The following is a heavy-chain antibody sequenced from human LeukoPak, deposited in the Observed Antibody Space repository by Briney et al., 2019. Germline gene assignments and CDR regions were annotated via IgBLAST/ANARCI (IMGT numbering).Heavy chain of an antibody. CDR2: IKQDGSEK. J-gene: IGHJ6*03. V-gene: IGHV3-7*01. D-gene: IGHD2-2*02. CDR1: GFTFSSYW. Sequence: GGSLRLSCAASGFTFSSYWMSWVRQAPGKGLEWVANIKQDGSEKYYVDSVKGRFTISRDNAKNSLYLQMNSLRAEDRAVDYCARVPAAIYSYYYRDVGGKGPTVPVPS. CDR3: ARVPAAIYSYYYRDV.